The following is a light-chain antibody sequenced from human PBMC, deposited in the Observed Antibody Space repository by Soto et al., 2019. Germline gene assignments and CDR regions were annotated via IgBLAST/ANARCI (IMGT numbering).Light chain of an antibody. CDR2: DVS. Sequence: IVLIQSPATLSVSPGERATLSCRASQHISNYLIWYQQKPGQAPRLLIYDVSNRATDIPARFSGSGSGTDFTITISSLEPEDLAVYYCQQRSNWPRTFGQGTKVEIK. J-gene: IGKJ1*01. CDR3: QQRSNWPRT. CDR1: QHISNY. V-gene: IGKV3-11*01.